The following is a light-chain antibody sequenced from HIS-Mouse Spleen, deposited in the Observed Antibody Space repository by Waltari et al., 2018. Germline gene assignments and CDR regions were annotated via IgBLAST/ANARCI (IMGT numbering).Light chain of an antibody. J-gene: IGLJ1*01. V-gene: IGLV2-8*01. CDR2: EVS. Sequence: QSALTQPPSASGSPAPSATISCPGTSTVGGGYIDVSLYQQPPGKAPQLMLYEVSKPPSGVPDRFSGSKSGNTASLTVSGLQAEDEADYYCSSYAGSNNLGVFGTGTKVTVL. CDR3: SSYAGSNNLGV. CDR1: STVGGGYID.